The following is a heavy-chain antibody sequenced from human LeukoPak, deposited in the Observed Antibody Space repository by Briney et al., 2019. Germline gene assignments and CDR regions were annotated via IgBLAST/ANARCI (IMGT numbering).Heavy chain of an antibody. CDR2: IGSSSSYI. J-gene: IGHJ6*03. D-gene: IGHD6-19*01. Sequence: PGGSLRLSCAASRFTFSSYSMNWVRRAPGKGLEWVSSIGSSSSYIYYADSVKGRFTISRDNAKNSLYLQMNSLRAEDTAVYYCARDYSSGWYANMDVWGKGTTVTVSS. V-gene: IGHV3-21*01. CDR3: ARDYSSGWYANMDV. CDR1: RFTFSSYS.